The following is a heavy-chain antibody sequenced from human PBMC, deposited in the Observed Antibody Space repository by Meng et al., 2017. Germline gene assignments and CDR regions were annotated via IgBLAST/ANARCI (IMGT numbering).Heavy chain of an antibody. J-gene: IGHJ4*02. V-gene: IGHV1-69*02. CDR2: IIPILGIA. Sequence: QVQRVQSGAEVKKPGSSVKVSCKASGGTFSSYTISWVRQAPGQGLEWMGRIIPILGIANYAQKFQGRVTITADKSTSTAYMELSSLRSEDTAVYYCARVISYYFDYWGQGTLVTVSS. CDR3: ARVISYYFDY. CDR1: GGTFSSYT.